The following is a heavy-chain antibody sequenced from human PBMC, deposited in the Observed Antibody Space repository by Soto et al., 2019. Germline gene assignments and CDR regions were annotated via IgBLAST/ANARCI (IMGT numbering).Heavy chain of an antibody. CDR2: MFYGVST. D-gene: IGHD3-3*02. CDR3: ARLPSRHLVDY. Sequence: SETLSLTCTVSGSSINSSGYYWGWSRQPPGKGLEWIGSMFYGVSTYYNPSLKSRVTVSVDTSKNQFSLNLRSVTAADTAVYYCARLPSRHLVDYWGQGTLVTVSS. V-gene: IGHV4-39*01. J-gene: IGHJ4*02. CDR1: GSSINSSGYY.